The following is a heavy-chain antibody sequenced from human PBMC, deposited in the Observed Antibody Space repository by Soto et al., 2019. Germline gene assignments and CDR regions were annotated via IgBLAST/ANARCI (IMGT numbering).Heavy chain of an antibody. CDR3: ARDRMIVPLWRGNYFDY. CDR1: GFTFSSYA. D-gene: IGHD3-22*01. Sequence: QVQLVESGGGVVQPGRSLRLSCAASGFTFSSYAMHWVRQAPGKGLEWVAVISYDGSNKYYADYVKGRFTISRDNSKNTLYVHMNSRRAEDTAVYYCARDRMIVPLWRGNYFDYWGQGTLVTVSS. CDR2: ISYDGSNK. V-gene: IGHV3-30-3*01. J-gene: IGHJ4*02.